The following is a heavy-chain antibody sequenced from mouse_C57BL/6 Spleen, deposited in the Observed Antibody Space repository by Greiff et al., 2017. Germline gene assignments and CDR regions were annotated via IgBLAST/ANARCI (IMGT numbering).Heavy chain of an antibody. CDR2: IYPGSGGT. V-gene: IGHV1-54*01. Sequence: VQLQQSGAELVRPGTSVKVSCKASGYAFTNSLIEWVKQRPGQGLEWIGVIYPGSGGTNYNEKFKGKATLTADKSSSTAYMQLSSLTSEDSAVYFCARGRGTTQAQYYFDYWGQGTTLTVAS. J-gene: IGHJ2*01. CDR1: GYAFTNSL. D-gene: IGHD3-2*02. CDR3: ARGRGTTQAQYYFDY.